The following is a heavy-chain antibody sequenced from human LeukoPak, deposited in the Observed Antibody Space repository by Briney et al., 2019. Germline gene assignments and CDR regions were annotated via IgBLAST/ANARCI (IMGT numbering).Heavy chain of an antibody. V-gene: IGHV3-30*18. CDR3: AKLTYGDYPFDY. Sequence: GGSLRLSCAASGFTFSRYGMHWVRQAPGKGLEWVAVISYDGSNKYFAASVKGRFTISRDNSKNTLYLQMNSLRAEGTAVYYCAKLTYGDYPFDYWGQGTLVTVSS. CDR1: GFTFSRYG. D-gene: IGHD4-17*01. CDR2: ISYDGSNK. J-gene: IGHJ4*02.